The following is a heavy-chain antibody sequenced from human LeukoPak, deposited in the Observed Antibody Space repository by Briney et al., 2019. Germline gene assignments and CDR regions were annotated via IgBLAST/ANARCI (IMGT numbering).Heavy chain of an antibody. CDR2: INHSGNT. CDR3: ARANYDYGDYRWVYYYYYYMDV. CDR1: VGSFSGYH. Sequence: PSETLSLTCAVYVGSFSGYHGSWIRQPPGKGREWIGEINHSGNTNYNPSLKSRVTISVDPSKNQFSLKLRSVTAADTAVYYCARANYDYGDYRWVYYYYYYMDVWGKGTTVTISS. D-gene: IGHD4-17*01. V-gene: IGHV4-34*01. J-gene: IGHJ6*03.